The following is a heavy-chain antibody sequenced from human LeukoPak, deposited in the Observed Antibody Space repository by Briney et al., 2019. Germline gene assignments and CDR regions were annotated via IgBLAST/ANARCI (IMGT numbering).Heavy chain of an antibody. D-gene: IGHD3-3*01. CDR1: GFTFSSYW. J-gene: IGHJ4*02. V-gene: IGHV3-74*01. Sequence: GGSLGLSCAASGFTFSSYWMHWVRQAPGKGLVWVSRINSDGSSTSYADSVKGRFTISRDNAKNTLYLQMNSLRAEDTAVYYCAREGSTYYDFWSGYYTGYFDYWGQGTLVTVSS. CDR2: INSDGSST. CDR3: AREGSTYYDFWSGYYTGYFDY.